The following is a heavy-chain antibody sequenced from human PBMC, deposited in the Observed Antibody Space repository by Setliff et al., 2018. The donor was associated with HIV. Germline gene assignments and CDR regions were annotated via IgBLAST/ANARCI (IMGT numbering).Heavy chain of an antibody. J-gene: IGHJ6*02. V-gene: IGHV4-28*03. D-gene: IGHD2-2*01. Sequence: LSLTCAVSGYSIGSGSFWGWIRQPPGKGLEWIGHIYTSGTTNYNPSLKSRVSMSVDKSKNQFSVKLTSVTAADTAVYYCARGHCSGTNCYGVDYYGMDVWGQGTTVTVSS. CDR1: GYSIGSGSF. CDR3: ARGHCSGTNCYGVDYYGMDV. CDR2: IYTSGTT.